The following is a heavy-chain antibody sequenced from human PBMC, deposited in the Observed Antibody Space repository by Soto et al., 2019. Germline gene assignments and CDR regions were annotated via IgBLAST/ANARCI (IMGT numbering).Heavy chain of an antibody. D-gene: IGHD4-17*01. CDR1: GGSISSYY. V-gene: IGHV4-59*01. CDR2: IYYSGST. J-gene: IGHJ6*02. CDR3: ARVGRDYGDSIYYYGMDV. Sequence: QVQLQESGPGLVKPSETLSLTCTVSGGSISSYYWSWIRQPPGKGLEWIGYIYYSGSTNYNPSLKIRVTISVDTSKNQFSLKLSSVTAADTAVYYCARVGRDYGDSIYYYGMDVWGQGTTVTVSS.